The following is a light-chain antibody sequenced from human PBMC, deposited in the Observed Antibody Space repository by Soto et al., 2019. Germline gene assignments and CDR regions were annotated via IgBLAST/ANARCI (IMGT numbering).Light chain of an antibody. CDR1: QTINNW. Sequence: DIQMTQSPSSLSASVGDRVTITCRTSQTINNWLNWYQQKPGKAPKLLIYGTSNLYNGVPSRFSGSGAGTDFTLTITSLQPEDFAVYYCQQSYNPPWTFGQGTNVEIK. CDR3: QQSYNPPWT. V-gene: IGKV1-39*01. CDR2: GTS. J-gene: IGKJ1*01.